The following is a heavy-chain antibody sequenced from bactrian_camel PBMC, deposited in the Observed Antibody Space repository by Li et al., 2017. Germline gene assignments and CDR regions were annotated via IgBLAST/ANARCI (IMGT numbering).Heavy chain of an antibody. CDR3: AAAPVGNGCGLVKDYFPS. CDR1: GFTYFSYN. J-gene: IGHJ6*01. V-gene: IGHV3S40*01. D-gene: IGHD3*01. Sequence: DVQLVESGGGSVRAGGSRRLSCRAPGFTYFSYNMAWFRQAPGKEREGVAKITSTGDMATYADSVKGRFTISLDKNMLYLQLDTLKLEDTAKYYCAAAPVGNGCGLVKDYFPSWGQGTQVTVS. CDR2: ITSTGDMA.